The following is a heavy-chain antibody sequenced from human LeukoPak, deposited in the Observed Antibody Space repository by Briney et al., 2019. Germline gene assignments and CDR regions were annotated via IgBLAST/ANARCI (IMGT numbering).Heavy chain of an antibody. J-gene: IGHJ4*02. V-gene: IGHV4-39*07. CDR1: GGSISSSSYY. CDR3: AGESGWNYENGWFDY. Sequence: SETLSLTCTVSGGSISSSSYYWGWIRQPPGKGLEWIGSIYYSGSTYYNPSLKSRVTISVDTSKNQFSLKLSSVTAADTAVYYCAGESGWNYENGWFDYWGQGTLVTVSS. CDR2: IYYSGST. D-gene: IGHD1-7*01.